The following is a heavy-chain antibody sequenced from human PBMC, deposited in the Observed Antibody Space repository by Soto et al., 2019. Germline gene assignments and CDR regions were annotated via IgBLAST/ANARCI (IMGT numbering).Heavy chain of an antibody. V-gene: IGHV4-61*01. D-gene: IGHD3-16*01. Sequence: QVQLQESGPGLVKPSETLSLSCTVSGGSGSSGTYYWSWIRQPPGKGLEWIGYIYYTGSTNYNPSLKRRVTISVGTSKNQFSLKLNSVTAADTAVYYCARATLDWYLDLWGRGTLVTVSS. CDR3: ARATLDWYLDL. J-gene: IGHJ2*01. CDR1: GGSGSSGTYY. CDR2: IYYTGST.